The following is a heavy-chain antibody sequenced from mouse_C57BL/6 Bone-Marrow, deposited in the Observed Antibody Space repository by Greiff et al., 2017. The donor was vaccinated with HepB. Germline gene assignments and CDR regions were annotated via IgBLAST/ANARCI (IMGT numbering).Heavy chain of an antibody. Sequence: EVQLVESGGGLVKPGGSLKLSCAASGFTFSSYAMSWVRQTPEKRLEWVATISDGGSYTYYPDNVKGRFTISRDNAKNNLYLQMSHLKSEDTAMYYCAREGGYGSSPYWGQGTTLTVSS. CDR3: AREGGYGSSPY. J-gene: IGHJ2*01. D-gene: IGHD1-1*01. V-gene: IGHV5-4*01. CDR1: GFTFSSYA. CDR2: ISDGGSYT.